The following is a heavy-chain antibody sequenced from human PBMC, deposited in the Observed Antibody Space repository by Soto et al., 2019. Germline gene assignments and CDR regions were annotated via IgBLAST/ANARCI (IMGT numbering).Heavy chain of an antibody. D-gene: IGHD2-2*01. CDR1: GGTFSSYA. Sequence: QVQLVQSGAEVKKPGSSVKVSCKASGGTFSSYAISWVRQAPGQGLEWMGGIIPIFGTANYAQKFQGRVTITADESTSTAYMELSSLRSEDTAVYYCARDGGYCSSTSCTLPRNQNGMDVWGQGTTVTVSS. J-gene: IGHJ6*02. CDR3: ARDGGYCSSTSCTLPRNQNGMDV. V-gene: IGHV1-69*01. CDR2: IIPIFGTA.